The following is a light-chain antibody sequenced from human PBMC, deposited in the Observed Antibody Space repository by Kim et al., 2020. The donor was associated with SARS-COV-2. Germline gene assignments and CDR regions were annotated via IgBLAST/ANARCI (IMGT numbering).Light chain of an antibody. V-gene: IGLV2-14*03. CDR3: TSYTSSTTYV. CDR1: NSDIGGYNY. J-gene: IGLJ1*01. Sequence: QSALTQPASVSGSPGQSITISCTGSNSDIGGYNYVSWYQLQPGKAPKLLLYDVTKRPSGVSNRFSGSKSGDTASLTISGLQADDEADYYCTSYTSSTTYVFGPGTQLTVL. CDR2: DVT.